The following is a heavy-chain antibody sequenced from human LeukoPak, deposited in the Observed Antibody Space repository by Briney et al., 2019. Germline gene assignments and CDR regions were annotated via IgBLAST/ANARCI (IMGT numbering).Heavy chain of an antibody. D-gene: IGHD3-22*01. Sequence: GGSLRLSCAASGFIFNRHWMHWVRQAPGEGLVCVARIKNDGTYRDYAGFVKGRFTISRDNAKNSLYLQMNSLRAEDTAVYYCARSETTYYYDSSVYFYYYYGMDVWGQGTTVTVSS. CDR1: GFIFNRHW. J-gene: IGHJ6*02. V-gene: IGHV3-74*01. CDR3: ARSETTYYYDSSVYFYYYYGMDV. CDR2: IKNDGTYR.